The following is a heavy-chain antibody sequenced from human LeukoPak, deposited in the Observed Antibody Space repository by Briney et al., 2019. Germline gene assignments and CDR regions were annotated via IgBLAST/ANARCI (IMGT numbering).Heavy chain of an antibody. Sequence: GSLRLSCAASGFTFANYAMSWVRQAPGKGLEWVSAISGSGGSTYYADSVKGRFTISRDNSKNTLYLQMNSLRAEDTAVYYCAKYDDSSGYYGFDYWGQGTLVTVSS. CDR3: AKYDDSSGYYGFDY. CDR2: ISGSGGST. V-gene: IGHV3-23*01. D-gene: IGHD3-22*01. CDR1: GFTFANYA. J-gene: IGHJ4*02.